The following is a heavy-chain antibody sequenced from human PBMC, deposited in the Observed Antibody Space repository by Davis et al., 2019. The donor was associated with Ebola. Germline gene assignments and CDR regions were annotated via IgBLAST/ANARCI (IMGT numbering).Heavy chain of an antibody. CDR2: ISGDVREA. CDR3: AKNRAKCCFFGMDV. V-gene: IGHV3-23*01. Sequence: GESLKISCAASGVTVSSNYMSWVRQAPGKGLEWVSVISGDVREAYYADSVKGRFSISRDNSKNTLYLQMSSLRAEDTAVYYCAKNRAKCCFFGMDVWGQGTTVTVSS. D-gene: IGHD3-10*01. J-gene: IGHJ6*02. CDR1: GVTVSSNY.